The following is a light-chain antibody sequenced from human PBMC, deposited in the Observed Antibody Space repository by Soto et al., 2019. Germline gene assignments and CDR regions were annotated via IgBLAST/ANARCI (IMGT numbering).Light chain of an antibody. CDR1: QRISSW. J-gene: IGKJ1*01. CDR3: LQHGKYPWT. V-gene: IGKV1-5*03. CDR2: KAS. Sequence: DMQMTQSPSTLSASVGDSATITCRASQRISSWLAWYQQKPGKAPRLLIYKASSLDSGVPARFSGSRSGTEFTLTCSSLQADDFATYYYLQHGKYPWTFGEGTKVEI.